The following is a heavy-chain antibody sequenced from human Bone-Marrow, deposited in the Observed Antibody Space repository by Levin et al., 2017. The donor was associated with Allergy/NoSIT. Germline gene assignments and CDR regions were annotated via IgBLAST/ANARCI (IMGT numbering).Heavy chain of an antibody. V-gene: IGHV2-5*02. D-gene: IGHD6-13*01. CDR2: IYWDDDK. Sequence: VSGPTLVKPTQTLTLTCTFSGFSLRTNGVGVGWVRQPPGKALEWLALIYWDDDKLYSPSLKNRLTITKDTSKNQVVVTMTNMDPVDTATYFCAHMFNSNWYAGHFQHWGQGTLVTVSS. J-gene: IGHJ1*01. CDR3: AHMFNSNWYAGHFQH. CDR1: GFSLRTNGVG.